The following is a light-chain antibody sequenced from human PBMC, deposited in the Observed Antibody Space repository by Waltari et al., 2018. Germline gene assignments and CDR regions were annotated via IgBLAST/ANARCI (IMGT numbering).Light chain of an antibody. Sequence: QSALTQPRSVSGSPGQSVTISCSGTSSDVGSYNFVSWYQQHPVNAPKLLIYDVVKRPSGVPDRFSGSKSGNTASLTISGLQTEDESDYYCCSYAGSYTFVFGGGTQLTVL. CDR2: DVV. CDR1: SSDVGSYNF. V-gene: IGLV2-11*01. J-gene: IGLJ7*01. CDR3: CSYAGSYTFV.